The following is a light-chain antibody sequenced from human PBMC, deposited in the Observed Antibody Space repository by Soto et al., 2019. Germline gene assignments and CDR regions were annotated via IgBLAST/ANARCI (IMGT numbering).Light chain of an antibody. CDR1: QSVGTS. Sequence: IVMTQSPVTLSVSPGERATLSCRASQSVGTSLAWFQQKPAQPPRLLIYAASTRATGIPARFSGSGSGTDFTLTISSLEPEDFAVYFCQQRGNWPPTFGQGTKVDIK. CDR3: QQRGNWPPT. J-gene: IGKJ1*01. CDR2: AAS. V-gene: IGKV3-11*01.